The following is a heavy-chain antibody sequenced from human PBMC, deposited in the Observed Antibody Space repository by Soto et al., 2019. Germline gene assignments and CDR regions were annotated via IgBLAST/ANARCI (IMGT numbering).Heavy chain of an antibody. V-gene: IGHV4-39*01. J-gene: IGHJ4*02. D-gene: IGHD3-16*01. Sequence: QLQLQESGPGLVKPSETLSLTYTVSGGSISSSSYYWGWIRQPPGKGLEWIGSIYYSGSTYYNLSLKSRVTISVDTSKNQFSLKLSSVTAADTAVYYCATLSSLIGFYWGQGTLVTVSS. CDR3: ATLSSLIGFY. CDR1: GGSISSSSYY. CDR2: IYYSGST.